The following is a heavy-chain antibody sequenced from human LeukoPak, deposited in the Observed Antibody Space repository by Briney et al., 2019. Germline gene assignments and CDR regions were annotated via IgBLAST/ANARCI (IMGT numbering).Heavy chain of an antibody. CDR3: AKDIPRSGWAFDC. Sequence: GGSLRLSCAASGFTFSNDAMSWVRQAPGKGLEWVSHISDSGGSTDYADSVKGRFAISRDNSKNTLYLQMNSLRVEDTAVYYCAKDIPRSGWAFDCWGQGTLVTVSS. D-gene: IGHD6-25*01. J-gene: IGHJ4*02. CDR1: GFTFSNDA. V-gene: IGHV3-23*01. CDR2: ISDSGGST.